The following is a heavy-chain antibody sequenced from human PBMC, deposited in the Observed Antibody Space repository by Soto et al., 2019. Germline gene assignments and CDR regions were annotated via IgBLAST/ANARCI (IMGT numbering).Heavy chain of an antibody. Sequence: PGGSLRLSCAASGFTFSSYAMNWVRQAPGKGLEWVSGISGSGGSTYYADSVKGRFTISRDNSRNTLYLQMSSLRAEDTAVYYCAKAFSWYDYWGQGTLVTVS. D-gene: IGHD6-13*01. V-gene: IGHV3-23*01. CDR3: AKAFSWYDY. J-gene: IGHJ4*02. CDR2: ISGSGGST. CDR1: GFTFSSYA.